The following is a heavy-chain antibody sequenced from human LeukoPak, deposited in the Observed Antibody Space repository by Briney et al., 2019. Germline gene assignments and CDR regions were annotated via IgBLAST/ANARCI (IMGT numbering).Heavy chain of an antibody. Sequence: GESLKISCKGSGYSFTSYWIGWVRQMPGKGLEWMGIIYPGDSDTRYSPSFQGQVTISADKSISTAYLQWSSLKASDTAMYYCARTYYDFWGGYSPSPYFDYWGQGTLVTVSS. D-gene: IGHD3-3*01. CDR2: IYPGDSDT. V-gene: IGHV5-51*01. CDR3: ARTYYDFWGGYSPSPYFDY. CDR1: GYSFTSYW. J-gene: IGHJ4*02.